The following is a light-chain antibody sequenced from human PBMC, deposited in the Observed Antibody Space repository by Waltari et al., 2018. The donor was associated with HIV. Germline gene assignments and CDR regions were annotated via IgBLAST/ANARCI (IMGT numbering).Light chain of an antibody. J-gene: IGKJ5*01. CDR3: QQYSEWLPIT. CDR1: EGVGLN. V-gene: IGKV3-15*01. Sequence: EIVMTPSQATRAVSPGERATPSCWASEGVGLNVAWYQQKPGQAPRLFIFGASSRATDVPARFSGSGSGSQFTLTISSLQPEDFAVYYCQQYSEWLPITFGQGTRLEMK. CDR2: GAS.